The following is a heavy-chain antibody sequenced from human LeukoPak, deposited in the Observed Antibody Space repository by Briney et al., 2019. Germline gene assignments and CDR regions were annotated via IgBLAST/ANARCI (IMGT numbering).Heavy chain of an antibody. CDR3: ARDGRTSWQRYWFDP. D-gene: IGHD2-2*01. CDR2: IYTSGST. Sequence: SETLSLTCTVSGGSISSGSYYWSWIRQPAGKGLEWIGHIYTSGSTNYNPSLKSRVTISVDTSKNQFSLKLSSVTAADTAVYYCARDGRTSWQRYWFDPWGQGTLVTVSS. J-gene: IGHJ5*02. CDR1: GGSISSGSYY. V-gene: IGHV4-61*09.